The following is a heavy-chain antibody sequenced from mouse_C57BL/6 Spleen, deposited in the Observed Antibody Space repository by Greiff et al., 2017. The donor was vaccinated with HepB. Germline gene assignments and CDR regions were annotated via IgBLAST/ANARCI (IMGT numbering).Heavy chain of an antibody. D-gene: IGHD2-4*01. V-gene: IGHV1-74*01. CDR2: IHPSDSDT. CDR1: GYTFTSYW. Sequence: QVQLKQPGAELVKPGASVKVSCKASGYTFTSYWMHWVKQRPGQGLEWIGRIHPSDSDTNYNQKFKGKATLTVDKSSSTAYMQLSSLTSEDSAVYYCAIIPYDYDEDYAMDYWGQGTSVTVSS. J-gene: IGHJ4*01. CDR3: AIIPYDYDEDYAMDY.